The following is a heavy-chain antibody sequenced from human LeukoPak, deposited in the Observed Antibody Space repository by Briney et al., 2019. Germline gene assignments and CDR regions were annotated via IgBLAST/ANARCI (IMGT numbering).Heavy chain of an antibody. V-gene: IGHV3-23*01. CDR2: ISGSGGST. Sequence: PGGSLRLSCAASGFTFSSYAMSWVRQAPGKGLEWVSGISGSGGSTYYADSEKGRFTISRDESKNTLYLQMNSLRAEDTAVYYCAKRGIRGGSGFDYWGQGTLVTVSS. J-gene: IGHJ4*02. CDR3: AKRGIRGGSGFDY. D-gene: IGHD3-10*01. CDR1: GFTFSSYA.